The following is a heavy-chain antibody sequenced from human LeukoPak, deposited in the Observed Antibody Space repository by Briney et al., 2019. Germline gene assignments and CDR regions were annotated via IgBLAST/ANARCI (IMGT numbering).Heavy chain of an antibody. CDR2: IYPGDYDT. V-gene: IGHV5-51*01. D-gene: IGHD5-18*01. J-gene: IGHJ4*02. Sequence: GESLQISCKGSGYCFTSYWIGWVRQMPGKCLEWMGIIYPGDYDTSYKPYFQGQVTISADKSISTAYLQWSSLKASDTAMYYCARRGGYSYEVDYWGQGTLVTVSS. CDR1: GYCFTSYW. CDR3: ARRGGYSYEVDY.